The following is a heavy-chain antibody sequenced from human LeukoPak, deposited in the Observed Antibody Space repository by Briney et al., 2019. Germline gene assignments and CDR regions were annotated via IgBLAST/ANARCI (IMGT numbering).Heavy chain of an antibody. V-gene: IGHV4-39*02. J-gene: IGHJ5*02. CDR1: GGSITSSTYY. Sequence: SETLSLTCTVSGGSITSSTYYWGWFRQPPGKGLEWIGSFYYDGRTYYSPSLKSRVTISGDTSKNHFSLKLSSVTAADTAVYYCARRCGDWAVNCFDPWGQGTLVNVSS. CDR2: FYYDGRT. D-gene: IGHD2-21*02. CDR3: ARRCGDWAVNCFDP.